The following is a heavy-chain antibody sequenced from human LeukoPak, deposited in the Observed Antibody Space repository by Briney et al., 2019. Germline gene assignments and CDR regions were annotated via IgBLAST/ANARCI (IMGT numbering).Heavy chain of an antibody. V-gene: IGHV4-61*02. D-gene: IGHD3-22*01. Sequence: SSETLSLTCTVSGGSISSSSYYWSWIRQPAGKGLEWIGRIYTSGSTNYNPSLKSRVTMSVDTSKNQFSLKLSSVTAADTAVYYCARSPYYYDSSGYPDWGQGTLVTVSS. CDR1: GGSISSSSYY. CDR2: IYTSGST. CDR3: ARSPYYYDSSGYPD. J-gene: IGHJ4*02.